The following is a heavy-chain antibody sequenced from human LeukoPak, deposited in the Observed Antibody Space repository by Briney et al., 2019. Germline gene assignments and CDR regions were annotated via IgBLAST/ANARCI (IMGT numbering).Heavy chain of an antibody. CDR3: ARRDILTGYYEAVNWFDP. D-gene: IGHD3-9*01. CDR2: INHSGST. J-gene: IGHJ5*02. Sequence: SETLSLTCAVYGGPFSGYYWSWIRQPPGKGLEWIGEINHSGSTNYNPSLKSRVTISVDTSKNQFSLKLSSVTAADTAVYYCARRDILTGYYEAVNWFDPWGQGTLVTVSS. CDR1: GGPFSGYY. V-gene: IGHV4-34*01.